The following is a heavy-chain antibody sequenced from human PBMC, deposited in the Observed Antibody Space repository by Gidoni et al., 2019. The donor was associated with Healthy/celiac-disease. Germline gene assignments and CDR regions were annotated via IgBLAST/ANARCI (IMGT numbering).Heavy chain of an antibody. J-gene: IGHJ5*02. CDR2: INHSGST. V-gene: IGHV4-34*01. CDR1: GGSFSGYY. CDR3: ARAGYSSTRYWFDP. D-gene: IGHD6-13*01. Sequence: QVQLQQWGAGLLKPSETLSLTCAVYGGSFSGYYWRWIRPPPGKGLEWIGEINHSGSTNYNPSLKSRVTISVDTSKNQFSLKLSSVTAADTAVYYCARAGYSSTRYWFDPWGQGTLVTVSS.